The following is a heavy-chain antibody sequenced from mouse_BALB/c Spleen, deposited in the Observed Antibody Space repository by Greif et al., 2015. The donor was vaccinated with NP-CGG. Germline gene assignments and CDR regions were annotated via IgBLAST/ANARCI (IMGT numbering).Heavy chain of an antibody. V-gene: IGHV1S81*02. Sequence: VQVVESGAELVKPGALVKLSCKASGYTFTSYWMHWVKQRPGQGLEWIGVINPSNGRTNYNEKFKSKATLTVDKSSSTAYMQLSSLTSEGSAVYYCARYYYAMDYWGQGTSVTVSS. CDR3: ARYYYAMDY. CDR2: INPSNGRT. J-gene: IGHJ4*01. CDR1: GYTFTSYW.